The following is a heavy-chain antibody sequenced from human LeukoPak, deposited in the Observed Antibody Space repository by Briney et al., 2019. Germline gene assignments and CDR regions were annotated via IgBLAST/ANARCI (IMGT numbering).Heavy chain of an antibody. J-gene: IGHJ5*02. Sequence: SETLSLTCTVSGGSIRSSNYYWGWIRQPPGKGLEWNGSIYYRGSTYYNPSLKSRVTISVDTSKNNFSRKVSSVTAADTAVYYWGRNDYGDYLSWFDPWGQGTLVTVSS. CDR3: GRNDYGDYLSWFDP. V-gene: IGHV4-39*02. D-gene: IGHD4-17*01. CDR2: IYYRGST. CDR1: GGSIRSSNYY.